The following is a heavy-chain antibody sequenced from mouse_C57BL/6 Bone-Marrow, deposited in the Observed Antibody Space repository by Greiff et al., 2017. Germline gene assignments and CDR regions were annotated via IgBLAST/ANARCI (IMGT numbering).Heavy chain of an antibody. V-gene: IGHV1-55*01. CDR1: GYTFTSYW. CDR2: IYPTSGRT. CDR3: ARSGTVGRSIDY. Sequence: QVQLQQPGAELVKPGASVKMSCKASGYTFTSYWITWVKQRPGQGLEWIGDIYPTSGRTNYNETFKSKAILTVDTSSTTAYMQLSSLTSEDSAVFYCARSGTVGRSIDYWCQGTTRTVSS. D-gene: IGHD4-1*01. J-gene: IGHJ2*01.